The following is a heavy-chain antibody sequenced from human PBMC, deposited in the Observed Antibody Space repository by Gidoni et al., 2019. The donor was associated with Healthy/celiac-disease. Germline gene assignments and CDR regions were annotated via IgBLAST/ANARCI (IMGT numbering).Heavy chain of an antibody. CDR2: ISSSGSTI. CDR1: GFTFSDYY. CDR3: ARDPLVEWELPFVPYFDY. J-gene: IGHJ4*02. D-gene: IGHD1-26*01. V-gene: IGHV3-11*01. Sequence: QVQLVESGGGLVKPGGSLRLSCAASGFTFSDYYMSWIRQAPGKGLEWVSYISSSGSTIYYADSVKGRFTISRDNAKNSLYLQMNSLRAEDTAVYYCARDPLVEWELPFVPYFDYWGQGTLVTVSS.